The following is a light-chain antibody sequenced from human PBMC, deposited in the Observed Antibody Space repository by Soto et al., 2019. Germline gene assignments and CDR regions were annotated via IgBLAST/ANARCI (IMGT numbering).Light chain of an antibody. CDR1: SGHNSYA. CDR2: LNSDGSH. CDR3: QTWSTDIRV. V-gene: IGLV4-69*01. J-gene: IGLJ3*02. Sequence: QSVLTQPPSASASLGASVKLTCTLSSGHNSYAIAWHQQQLEKGPRYLMKLNSDGSHSKGDGIPDRFSGSSSGAERYLTISSLQSEDEADYYCQTWSTDIRVFGGGTKLTVL.